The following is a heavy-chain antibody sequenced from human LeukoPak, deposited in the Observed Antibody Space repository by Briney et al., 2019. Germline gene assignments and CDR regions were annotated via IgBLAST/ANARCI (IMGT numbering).Heavy chain of an antibody. CDR1: GFIFSTYG. V-gene: IGHV3-33*01. Sequence: PGGSLRLSCAASGFIFSTYGIHWVRQAPDKGLEWVALMYYDGSNEYYADSVKGRFTISRDNSKNTSYLQMNSLRAEDTAVYYCARDLYSRGWYALGYWGQGTLVTVSS. J-gene: IGHJ4*02. CDR2: MYYDGSNE. D-gene: IGHD6-19*01. CDR3: ARDLYSRGWYALGY.